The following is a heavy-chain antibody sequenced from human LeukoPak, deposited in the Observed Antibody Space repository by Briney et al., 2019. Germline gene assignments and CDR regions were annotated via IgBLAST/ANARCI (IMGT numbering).Heavy chain of an antibody. CDR1: GYTFTGYY. J-gene: IGHJ3*02. Sequence: ASVKVSCKASGYTFTGYYMHWVRQAPGQGLEWMGWINPNSGGTNYAQKFQGRVTMTRDTSISTAYMELGRLRSDDTAVYYCARDLQWPDAFDIWGQGTMVTVSS. CDR2: INPNSGGT. CDR3: ARDLQWPDAFDI. D-gene: IGHD6-19*01. V-gene: IGHV1-2*02.